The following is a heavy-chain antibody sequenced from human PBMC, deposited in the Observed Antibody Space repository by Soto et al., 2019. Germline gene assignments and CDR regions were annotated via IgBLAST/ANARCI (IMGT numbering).Heavy chain of an antibody. D-gene: IGHD2-2*01. CDR1: GGTFSSYA. J-gene: IGHJ5*02. V-gene: IGHV1-69*13. CDR3: ASERYCISTSCYGAGTWFDP. CDR2: IIPIFGTA. Sequence: SVKVSCKASGGTFSSYAISWVRQAPGQGLEWMGGIIPIFGTANYAQKFQGRVTITADESTSTAYMELSSLRSEDTAVYYCASERYCISTSCYGAGTWFDPWGQGTLVTVSS.